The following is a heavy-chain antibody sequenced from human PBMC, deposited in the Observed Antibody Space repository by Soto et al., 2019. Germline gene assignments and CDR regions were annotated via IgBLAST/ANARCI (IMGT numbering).Heavy chain of an antibody. CDR1: GDTFSFYS. CDR2: VNPILSMS. J-gene: IGHJ4*02. V-gene: IGHV1-69*04. Sequence: QVQLVQSGAEVKRPGSSVKVSCKASGDTFSFYSINWVRQAPGLGLEWMGRVNPILSMSNYAQRFQGRVTIAADKSTRTAYMELSGLRSEDTAMYYCATSYGSGYRAFDYWGQGALVTVSS. D-gene: IGHD3-10*01. CDR3: ATSYGSGYRAFDY.